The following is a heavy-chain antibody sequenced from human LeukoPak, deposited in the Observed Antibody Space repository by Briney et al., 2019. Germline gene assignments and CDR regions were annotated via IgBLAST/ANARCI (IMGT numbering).Heavy chain of an antibody. V-gene: IGHV6-1*01. D-gene: IGHD4-23*01. J-gene: IGHJ2*01. CDR1: GDSFSSNSAT. CDR2: TYYRSNWYN. Sequence: SQTLSLTCAISGDSFSSNSATWHWIRQSPSRGLEWLGRTYYRSNWYNDYAVSVKSRISINPDTSKNQLSLHLNSVTPEDTAVYYCARDPYYGGNFFDLWGRGTLVTVSS. CDR3: ARDPYYGGNFFDL.